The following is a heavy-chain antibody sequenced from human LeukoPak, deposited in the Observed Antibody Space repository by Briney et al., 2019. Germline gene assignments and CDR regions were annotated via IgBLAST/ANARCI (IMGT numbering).Heavy chain of an antibody. Sequence: PSETLSLTCTVSGGSISSGSYYWGWIRQPPGKGLEWIGSIYYSGSTYYNPSLKSRVTISVDTSKNQFSLKLSSVTAADTAVYYCASQGYSSLSYYYYYMDVWGKGTTVTVSS. CDR2: IYYSGST. CDR3: ASQGYSSLSYYYYYMDV. V-gene: IGHV4-39*01. CDR1: GGSISSGSYY. J-gene: IGHJ6*03. D-gene: IGHD6-13*01.